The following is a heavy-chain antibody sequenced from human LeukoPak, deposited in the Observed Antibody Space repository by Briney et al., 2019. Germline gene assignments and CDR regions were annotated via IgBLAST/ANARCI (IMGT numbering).Heavy chain of an antibody. CDR3: ARKYYYGSGILVY. D-gene: IGHD3-10*01. CDR1: GGTFISYA. Sequence: GASVKVSFKSSGGTFISYAISWVRQAPGQGLNYAQKFQGRVTITTDESTSTAYMKLSSLRYEDTAVYYCARKYYYGSGILVYWGGGTLIAVSS. J-gene: IGHJ4*02. V-gene: IGHV1-69*05.